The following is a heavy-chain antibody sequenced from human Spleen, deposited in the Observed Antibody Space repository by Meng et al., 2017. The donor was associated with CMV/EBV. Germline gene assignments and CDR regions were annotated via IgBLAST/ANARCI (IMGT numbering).Heavy chain of an antibody. V-gene: IGHV3-7*01. CDR2: IKEDGSEK. CDR3: ATSIPAATTYYYYYGTDV. J-gene: IGHJ6*02. Sequence: GESLKISCAASGFTLSNYWVSWVRQAPGKGLEWVANIKEDGSEKYYVDSVKGRFTISRDNAKNSVFLQMNSLRAEDTAVYYCATSIPAATTYYYYYGTDVWGQGTTVTVSS. D-gene: IGHD2-2*01. CDR1: GFTLSNYW.